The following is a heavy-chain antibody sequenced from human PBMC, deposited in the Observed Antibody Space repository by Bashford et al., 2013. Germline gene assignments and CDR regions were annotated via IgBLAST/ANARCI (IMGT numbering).Heavy chain of an antibody. V-gene: IGHV2-5*02. Sequence: WIRLPPRKRPWSGLHXFFGYDDKRYNPSLKSRLTITKDTSKNQVVLTMTNMDPVDTATYYCAHVVDSRTGNYRFDPWGQGTLVTVSS. D-gene: IGHD2-15*01. CDR3: AHVVDSRTGNYRFDP. CDR2: FFGYDDK. J-gene: IGHJ5*02.